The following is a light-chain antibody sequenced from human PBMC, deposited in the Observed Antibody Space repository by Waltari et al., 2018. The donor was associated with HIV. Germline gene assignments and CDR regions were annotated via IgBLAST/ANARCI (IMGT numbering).Light chain of an antibody. CDR1: SSGEWSYNL. Sequence: QSALTQPASVSGSPGQSITIPCTGSSSGEWSYNLVSWYQQHPGKAPKLMIYESITRPSGVSNRFSGSKSGNTASLTISGLQADDEADYYCCSYAGSSNWVFGGGTKLTVL. CDR3: CSYAGSSNWV. V-gene: IGLV2-23*01. J-gene: IGLJ3*02. CDR2: ESI.